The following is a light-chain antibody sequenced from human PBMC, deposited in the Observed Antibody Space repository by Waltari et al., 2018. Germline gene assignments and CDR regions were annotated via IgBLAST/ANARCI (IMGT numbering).Light chain of an antibody. CDR1: SSDFGNYNH. CDR2: DVT. CDR3: SSPTTSITWV. J-gene: IGLJ3*02. V-gene: IGLV2-18*02. Sequence: QSALTQPPSVSGSPGQSVTISCTATSSDFGNYNHVSWYQQSPGTAPKLMIYDVTNRPSGVPHRFSGSKSGNTASLTISGLQAEDEADYYCSSPTTSITWVFGGGTKLTVL.